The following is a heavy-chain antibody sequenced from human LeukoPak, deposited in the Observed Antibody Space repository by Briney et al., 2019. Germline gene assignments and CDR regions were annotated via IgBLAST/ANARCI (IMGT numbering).Heavy chain of an antibody. Sequence: GGSLRLSCAASGFTFSDSYMSWIRQAPGKGLEWVSYISRSGSTINYADSVKGRFTISRDNAKNSLYLQMNSLRAEDTAVYYCARSLFRFLEWSYRSYYYYYMDVWGKGTTVTVSS. D-gene: IGHD3-3*01. CDR2: ISRSGSTI. V-gene: IGHV3-11*01. CDR3: ARSLFRFLEWSYRSYYYYYMDV. J-gene: IGHJ6*03. CDR1: GFTFSDSY.